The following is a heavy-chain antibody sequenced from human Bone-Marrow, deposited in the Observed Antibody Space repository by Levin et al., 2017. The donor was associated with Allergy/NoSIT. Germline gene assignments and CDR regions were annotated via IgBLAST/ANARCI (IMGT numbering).Heavy chain of an antibody. D-gene: IGHD3-3*01. J-gene: IGHJ4*02. V-gene: IGHV3-7*04. CDR3: ARDLDGRDY. CDR2: IKPDGSEK. Sequence: GGSLRLSCAASGFTFSRYWMSWVRQAPGKGLDWVANIKPDGSEKVYVDSVKGRFTISRDNAKNSLYLQMNSLKVEDTAVYYCARDLDGRDYWGQGTLVTVSS. CDR1: GFTFSRYW.